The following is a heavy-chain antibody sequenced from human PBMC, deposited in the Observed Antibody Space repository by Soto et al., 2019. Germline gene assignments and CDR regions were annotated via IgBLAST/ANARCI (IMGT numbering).Heavy chain of an antibody. V-gene: IGHV1-69*01. CDR1: GGTFSSYA. J-gene: IGHJ6*02. D-gene: IGHD6-13*01. CDR3: ASGYDPSSSWYPNSYYGMDV. CDR2: IIPIFGTA. Sequence: QVQLVQSGAEVKKPGSSVKVSCKASGGTFSSYAISWVRQAPGQGLEWMGGIIPIFGTANYAQKFQGGVTINADESEGTAYLELSSLSSEDTAVYYGASGYDPSSSWYPNSYYGMDVWGQGATVTVAS.